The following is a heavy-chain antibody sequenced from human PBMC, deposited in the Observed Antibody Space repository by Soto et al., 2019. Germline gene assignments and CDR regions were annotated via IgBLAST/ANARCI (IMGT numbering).Heavy chain of an antibody. CDR1: GFTFSSYG. V-gene: IGHV3-30*03. J-gene: IGHJ4*02. CDR2: ISYDGSGK. D-gene: IGHD4-17*01. Sequence: GGSLRLSCAASGFTFSSYGMHWVRQAPGKGLEWVAVISYDGSGKYYEDSVKGRFTISRDNSKNTLYLQMNSLRTEDTAVYYCAIKTTVGTFDYWGLGTLVTVSS. CDR3: AIKTTVGTFDY.